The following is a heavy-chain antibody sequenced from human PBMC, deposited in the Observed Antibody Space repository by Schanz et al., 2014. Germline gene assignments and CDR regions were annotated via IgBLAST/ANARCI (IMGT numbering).Heavy chain of an antibody. D-gene: IGHD3-9*01. CDR3: ARDAADFYDILTEEDY. Sequence: QVQLVQSGAEVKKPGASVKVSCTASGFNFNNYDINWVRQAIGQGLEWMGWMNPKTGNTDHAQKFQGRVSMTWDTSTSTAYMELSSLRSDDTAVYYCARDAADFYDILTEEDYWGQGTLVTVSS. CDR1: GFNFNNYD. CDR2: MNPKTGNT. V-gene: IGHV1-8*01. J-gene: IGHJ4*02.